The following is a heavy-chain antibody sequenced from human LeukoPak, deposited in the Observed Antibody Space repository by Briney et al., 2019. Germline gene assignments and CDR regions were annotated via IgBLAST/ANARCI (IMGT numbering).Heavy chain of an antibody. Sequence: ASVKVSCKASGYTFTGYYMHWVRQAPGQGLEWMGRINPNSGGTNYAQKFRGGVTITRDTYIRTAYMELNRLRSSGAAVYFCSRGLNDYDSSGIAYWGQGTLVTASS. D-gene: IGHD3-22*01. CDR1: GYTFTGYY. CDR3: SRGLNDYDSSGIAY. J-gene: IGHJ4*02. CDR2: INPNSGGT. V-gene: IGHV1-2*06.